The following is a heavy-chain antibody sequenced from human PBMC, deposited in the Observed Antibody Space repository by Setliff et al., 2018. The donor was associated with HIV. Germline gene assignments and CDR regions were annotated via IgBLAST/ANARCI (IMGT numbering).Heavy chain of an antibody. CDR1: GGSVSSPSYY. J-gene: IGHJ5*02. CDR2: VYNSGIT. Sequence: SETLSLTCAVSGGSVSSPSYYWGWIRRPPGKGLEWIRSVYNSGITFKNPSLKSRVSISVDRSGNQFSLRLTSVTAADTAVYYCATCRHRPSNWIDPWGQGTVVTVSS. CDR3: ATCRHRPSNWIDP. V-gene: IGHV4-39*07.